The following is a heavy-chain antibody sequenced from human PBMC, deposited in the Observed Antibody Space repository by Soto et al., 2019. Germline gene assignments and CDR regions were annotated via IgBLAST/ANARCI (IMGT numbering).Heavy chain of an antibody. V-gene: IGHV3-30*18. CDR2: IAYYGNEK. CDR3: GKDVGDYVPYDYGVDA. D-gene: IGHD3-16*01. J-gene: IGHJ6*04. CDR1: GFTFKTHA. Sequence: QVQLVESGGGVVQPGTSLRLSCAASGFTFKTHAMHWVRQAPGKGLECMAVIAYYGNEKFYADSVKGRFTISRDNSKNALYLHRNTLRNQNTAVYCCGKDVGDYVPYDYGVDAWGKGSTVTVSS.